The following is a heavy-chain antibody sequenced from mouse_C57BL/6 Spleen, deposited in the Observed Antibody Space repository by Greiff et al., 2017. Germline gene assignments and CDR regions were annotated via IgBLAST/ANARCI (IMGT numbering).Heavy chain of an antibody. J-gene: IGHJ2*01. CDR1: GYAFSSSW. D-gene: IGHD2-3*01. Sequence: VQLQQSGPELVKPGASVKISCKASGYAFSSSWMNWVKQRPGKGLEWIGRIYPGDGVTNYNGKFKGKATLTADKSSSTACMQLSSLTSEDSAIYFCARHDGFDYWGQGTTLTVSS. V-gene: IGHV1-82*01. CDR3: ARHDGFDY. CDR2: IYPGDGVT.